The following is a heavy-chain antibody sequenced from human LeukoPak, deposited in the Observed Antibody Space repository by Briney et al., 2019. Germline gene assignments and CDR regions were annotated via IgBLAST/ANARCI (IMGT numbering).Heavy chain of an antibody. Sequence: PGGSLRLSCAASGFTFDDYAMHWVRQAPGKGLEWVSGISWNSGSIGYADSVKGRFTISRDNSKNTLYLQMNSLRAEDTAVYYCAKSITWIQLWLLDYWGQGTLVTVSS. CDR3: AKSITWIQLWLLDY. CDR1: GFTFDDYA. V-gene: IGHV3-9*01. J-gene: IGHJ4*02. CDR2: ISWNSGSI. D-gene: IGHD5-18*01.